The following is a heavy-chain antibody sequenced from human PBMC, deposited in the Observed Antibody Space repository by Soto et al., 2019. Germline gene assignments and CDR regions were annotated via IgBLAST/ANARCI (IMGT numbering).Heavy chain of an antibody. D-gene: IGHD2-8*01. V-gene: IGHV1-58*01. CDR1: GVTFTSSA. Sequence: SVKVSCKASGVTFTSSAVQWVRQARGQLLEWIGWIGVGSGNRHYAQKFQERVTITRDMSTNTAYMELSSLRSEDTAVYYCAALGVNFDHWGQGTLVTVSS. J-gene: IGHJ4*02. CDR2: IGVGSGNR. CDR3: AALGVNFDH.